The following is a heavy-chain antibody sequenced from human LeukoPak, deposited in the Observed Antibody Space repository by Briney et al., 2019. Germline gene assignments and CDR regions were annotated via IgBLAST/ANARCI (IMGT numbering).Heavy chain of an antibody. V-gene: IGHV3-23*01. CDR1: GFTFSGYA. CDR2: ISDNGGST. CDR3: AKGIGYSNTQGIQPYYYYGMDV. D-gene: IGHD6-13*01. Sequence: GGSLRLSCAASGFTFSGYAKSWVRQAPAKGLEWVSSISDNGGSTFYADSVKGRFTISRDNSKNTLYLQMNSLRAEDTAVYYCAKGIGYSNTQGIQPYYYYGMDVWGQGTTVTVSS. J-gene: IGHJ6*02.